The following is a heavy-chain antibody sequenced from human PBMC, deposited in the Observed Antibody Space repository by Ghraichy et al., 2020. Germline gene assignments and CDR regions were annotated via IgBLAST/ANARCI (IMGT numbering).Heavy chain of an antibody. Sequence: GGSLRLSCAASGFTFNSFSMNWVRQAPGKGLEWISYITSSSTTIYYADSVKGRFTISRDNAQNSFYLQMNSLRDEDTAVYYCARDQYDLLTEDYGMDVWGQGTTVTVSS. V-gene: IGHV3-48*02. D-gene: IGHD3-9*01. CDR3: ARDQYDLLTEDYGMDV. J-gene: IGHJ6*02. CDR2: ITSSSTTI. CDR1: GFTFNSFS.